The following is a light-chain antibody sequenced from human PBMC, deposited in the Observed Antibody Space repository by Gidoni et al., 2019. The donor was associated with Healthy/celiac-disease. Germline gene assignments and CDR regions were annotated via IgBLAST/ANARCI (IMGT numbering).Light chain of an antibody. CDR2: LGS. CDR1: QSLLHSNGYNY. CDR3: MQALQTGA. Sequence: DIVMTQSPLSLPVTPGEPASISCRSSQSLLHSNGYNYLDWYLQKPGQSPQLLIYLGSNRASGVPDRFSGSGSGTDFTLKISRVEAEDVGVYYCMQALQTGAFDPGTKVDIK. V-gene: IGKV2-28*01. J-gene: IGKJ3*01.